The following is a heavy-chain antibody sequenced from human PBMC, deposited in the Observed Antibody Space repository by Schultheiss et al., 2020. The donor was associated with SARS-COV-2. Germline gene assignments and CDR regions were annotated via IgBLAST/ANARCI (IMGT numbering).Heavy chain of an antibody. CDR2: IYHSGST. D-gene: IGHD5-12*01. CDR1: GGSISSYY. Sequence: SETLSLTCTVSGGSISSYYWSWIRQPPGKGLEWIGYIYHSGSTYYNPSLKSRVTISVDTSKNQFSLKLSSVTAADTAVYYCAREEARGMDVWGQGTTVTVSS. V-gene: IGHV4-59*04. CDR3: AREEARGMDV. J-gene: IGHJ6*02.